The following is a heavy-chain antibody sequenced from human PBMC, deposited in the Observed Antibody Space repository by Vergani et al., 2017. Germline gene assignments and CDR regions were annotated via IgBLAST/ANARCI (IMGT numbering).Heavy chain of an antibody. CDR2: IYYSGST. J-gene: IGHJ4*02. CDR1: GGSISSSSYY. V-gene: IGHV4-39*07. D-gene: IGHD5-12*01. Sequence: QLQLQESGPGLVKPSETLSLTCTVSGGSISSSSYYWGWIRQPPGKGLEWIGSIYYSGSTYYNPSLKSRFTISVDTSKNQFSLKLSSVTAADTAVYYCARDSGHGGGGAYFDYWGQGTLVTVSS. CDR3: ARDSGHGGGGAYFDY.